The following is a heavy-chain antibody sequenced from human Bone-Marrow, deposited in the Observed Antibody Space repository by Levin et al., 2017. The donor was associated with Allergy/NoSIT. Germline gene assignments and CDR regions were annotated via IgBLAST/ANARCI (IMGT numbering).Heavy chain of an antibody. D-gene: IGHD6-25*01. Sequence: QSGGSLRLSCQPSGFMFSFYAMSWVRQAPGKGLEWVSAVTDGGEATYYADSVRGRFTISRDNSKGTVHLEMTSLRGDDTAVYYCAKDSRSGYVGHNWFDRWGQGTLVTVSS. CDR2: VTDGGEAT. CDR3: AKDSRSGYVGHNWFDR. CDR1: GFMFSFYA. V-gene: IGHV3-23*01. J-gene: IGHJ5*02.